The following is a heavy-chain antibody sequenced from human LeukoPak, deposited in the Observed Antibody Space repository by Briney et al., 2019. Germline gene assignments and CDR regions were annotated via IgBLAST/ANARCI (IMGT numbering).Heavy chain of an antibody. CDR2: IYQNGVT. CDR3: ARVFRGYYYYYMDV. J-gene: IGHJ6*03. Sequence: SETLSLTCTVSDFSISSGYYWGWIRQPPGKGLEWIGSIYQNGVTFNNPSLRSRLSISVDTSKNQFSLTLSSVTAADTAVYYCARVFRGYYYYYMDVWGKGTTVTVSS. CDR1: DFSISSGYY. V-gene: IGHV4-38-2*02.